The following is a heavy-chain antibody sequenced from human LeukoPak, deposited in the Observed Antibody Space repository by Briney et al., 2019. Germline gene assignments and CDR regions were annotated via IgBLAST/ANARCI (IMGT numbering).Heavy chain of an antibody. J-gene: IGHJ4*02. CDR2: IYYSGST. CDR1: GGSISSYY. D-gene: IGHD5-12*01. CDR3: ARRRGYSGYD. V-gene: IGHV4-59*01. Sequence: SETLSLTCTVSGGSISSYYWSWIRQPPGKGLEWIGYIYYSGSTNYNPSLKSRVTISVDTSKNQFSLKLSPVTAADTAVYYCARRRGYSGYDWGQGTLVTVSS.